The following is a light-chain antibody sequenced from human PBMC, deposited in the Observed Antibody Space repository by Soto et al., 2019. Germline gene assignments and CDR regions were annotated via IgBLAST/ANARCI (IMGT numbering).Light chain of an antibody. CDR1: QSVSSG. V-gene: IGKV3-15*01. Sequence: EIVTTQSPATLSVSPGERATLSCRTGQSVSSGLAWYQQKPGQAPRLLIYGASTRATGIPARFSGSGSGTEFTLTISSLQSEDSAVYYCQQYNNWPWTFGQGTKV. CDR2: GAS. J-gene: IGKJ1*01. CDR3: QQYNNWPWT.